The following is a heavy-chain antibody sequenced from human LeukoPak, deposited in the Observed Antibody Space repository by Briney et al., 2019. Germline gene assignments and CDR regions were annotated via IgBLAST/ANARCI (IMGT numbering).Heavy chain of an antibody. CDR2: IIPIFGTA. CDR3: ARGIDKYSSSSS. D-gene: IGHD6-6*01. J-gene: IGHJ4*02. V-gene: IGHV1-69*05. CDR1: GYTFTSYD. Sequence: ASVKVSCKASGYTFTSYDISWVRQAPGQGLEWMGRIIPIFGTANYAQKFQGRVTITTDESTSTAYMELSSLRSEDTAVYYCARGIDKYSSSSSWGQGTLVTVSS.